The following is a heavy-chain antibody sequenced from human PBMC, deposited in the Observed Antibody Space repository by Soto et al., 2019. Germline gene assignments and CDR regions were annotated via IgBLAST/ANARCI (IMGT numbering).Heavy chain of an antibody. Sequence: SETLSLTCAVSGGSISSGGYSWSWIRQPPGKGLEWIGYIYHSGSTYYNPSLKSRVTISVDRSKNQFSLRLSSMTAADTAVYYCARGRPWELYDYWGQGTLVTVS. CDR2: IYHSGST. V-gene: IGHV4-30-2*01. J-gene: IGHJ4*02. D-gene: IGHD1-26*01. CDR3: ARGRPWELYDY. CDR1: GGSISSGGYS.